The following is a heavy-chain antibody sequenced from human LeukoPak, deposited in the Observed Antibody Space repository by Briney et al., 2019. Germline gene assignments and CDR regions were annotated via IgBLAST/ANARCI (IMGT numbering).Heavy chain of an antibody. CDR3: AKDLNLRGTYYYYGMDV. Sequence: GGSLRLSCAASGFTFDDYAMHWVRQAPGKGLEWVSGISWNSGSIGYADSVKGRFTISRDNAKNSLYLQMNSLRAEDTALYYCAKDLNLRGTYYYYGMDVWGQGTTVTVSS. CDR2: ISWNSGSI. V-gene: IGHV3-9*01. CDR1: GFTFDDYA. J-gene: IGHJ6*02.